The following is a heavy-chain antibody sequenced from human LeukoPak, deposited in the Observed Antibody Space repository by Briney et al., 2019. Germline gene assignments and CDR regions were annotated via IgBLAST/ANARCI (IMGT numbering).Heavy chain of an antibody. D-gene: IGHD6-13*01. V-gene: IGHV3-7*01. CDR3: AIIPRAAAGPSARSPFHY. Sequence: GGSLRLSCEVSGFTFSSYWMNWVRQAPGKGLEWVANIKQDGSDKYYVDPVKGRFTISRDNAKNSLYLQMNSLRAEDTAVYYCAIIPRAAAGPSARSPFHYWGQGTLVTVSS. J-gene: IGHJ4*02. CDR2: IKQDGSDK. CDR1: GFTFSSYW.